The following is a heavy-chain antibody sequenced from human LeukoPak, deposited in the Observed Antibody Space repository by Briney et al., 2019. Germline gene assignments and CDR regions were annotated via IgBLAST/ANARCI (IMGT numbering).Heavy chain of an antibody. V-gene: IGHV3-21*01. CDR2: ISSSSSYI. D-gene: IGHD2-2*01. Sequence: PGGSLRLSCAASGFTLSSYSMNWVRQAPGKGLEWVSSISSSSSYIYYADSVKGRFTISRDNAKNSLYLQMNSLRAEDTTVYYCARDGSCSSTSCYYYYYGMDVWGQGTTVTVSS. J-gene: IGHJ6*02. CDR1: GFTLSSYS. CDR3: ARDGSCSSTSCYYYYYGMDV.